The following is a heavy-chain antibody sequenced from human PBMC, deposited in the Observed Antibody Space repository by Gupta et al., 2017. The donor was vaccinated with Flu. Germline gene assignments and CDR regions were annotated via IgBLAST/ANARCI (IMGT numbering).Heavy chain of an antibody. CDR1: VFRFCVLF. CDR3: ARPHSWSYAWGSDY. J-gene: IGHJ4*02. Sequence: GQLVESGGGLVQPGGPLRLSSAVSVFRFCVLFMSWVRQAPGKGLEWVSIIYGGVDTYYADSVKGRFTISRDDSTNTLYLQMKSLTAEDTAIYYCARPHSWSYAWGSDYWGQGTLVTVSP. CDR2: IYGGVDT. D-gene: IGHD1-26*01. V-gene: IGHV3-66*02.